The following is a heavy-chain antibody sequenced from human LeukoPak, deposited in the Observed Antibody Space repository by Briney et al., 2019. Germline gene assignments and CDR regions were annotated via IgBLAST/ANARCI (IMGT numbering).Heavy chain of an antibody. D-gene: IGHD3-3*01. J-gene: IGHJ4*02. CDR3: ARSTYYDFWSGYRDFDY. CDR1: GGTFSSYA. CDR2: IIPIFGTA. Sequence: GSSVKVSCKASGGTFSSYAISWVRQAPGQGLEWMGGIIPIFGTANYAQKFQGRVMITTDESTSTAYMELSSLRSEDTAVYYCARSTYYDFWSGYRDFDYWGQGTLVTVSS. V-gene: IGHV1-69*05.